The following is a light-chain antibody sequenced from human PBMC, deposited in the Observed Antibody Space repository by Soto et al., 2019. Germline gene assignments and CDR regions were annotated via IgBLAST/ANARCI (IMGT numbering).Light chain of an antibody. V-gene: IGKV3-20*01. CDR3: QQYGSSRT. Sequence: EVVMTQSPATLSVSPGESATLSCRASQSISSNKLAWYQQKPGQAPRLLLFGVSNRATGIPARFSGSGSGTDFTLTISRLEPEDFAVYYCQQYGSSRTFGQGTKVDIK. CDR2: GVS. CDR1: QSISSNK. J-gene: IGKJ1*01.